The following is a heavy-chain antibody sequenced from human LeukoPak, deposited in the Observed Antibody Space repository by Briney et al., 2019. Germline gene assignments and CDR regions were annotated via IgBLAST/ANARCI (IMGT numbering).Heavy chain of an antibody. J-gene: IGHJ5*02. D-gene: IGHD2-21*01. V-gene: IGHV1-2*02. CDR1: GYSFTDYY. Sequence: ASVTVSCTTSGYSFTDYYMHWVRQAPGQGLEWMGWINPNSGGTNSAQKFQGRVTITRDTSITTVYMEVSWLTSDDTAIYYCARADRLHGGPYLIGPWGQGTLVTVSS. CDR3: ARADRLHGGPYLIGP. CDR2: INPNSGGT.